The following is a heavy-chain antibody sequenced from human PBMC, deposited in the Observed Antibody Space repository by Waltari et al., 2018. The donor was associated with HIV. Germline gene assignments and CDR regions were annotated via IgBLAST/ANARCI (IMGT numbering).Heavy chain of an antibody. Sequence: EVQLVESGGGLVQPGRSLRLSCAASGFTFDDYAMHWVRQPPGKGLEWVSSISWHSIRITYADSVRGRFTISRDNAKKSLYLQMDSLRPEDTALYYCTRGPMYNWFDPWGQGTLVTVSS. D-gene: IGHD3-10*01. V-gene: IGHV3-9*01. CDR2: ISWHSIRI. CDR1: GFTFDDYA. CDR3: TRGPMYNWFDP. J-gene: IGHJ5*02.